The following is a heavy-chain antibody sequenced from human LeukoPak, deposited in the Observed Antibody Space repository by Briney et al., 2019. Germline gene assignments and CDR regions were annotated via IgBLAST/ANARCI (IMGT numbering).Heavy chain of an antibody. Sequence: ASVKVSCKVSGDTLTELSMHWVRQAPGKGLEWMGGFDPEDGETIYAQKFQGRVTMTEDTSTDTAYMELSRLRSEDTAVYYCATAAGGTGRYDAFDIWGQGTMVTVSS. CDR1: GDTLTELS. V-gene: IGHV1-24*01. J-gene: IGHJ3*02. CDR3: ATAAGGTGRYDAFDI. CDR2: FDPEDGET. D-gene: IGHD2-8*02.